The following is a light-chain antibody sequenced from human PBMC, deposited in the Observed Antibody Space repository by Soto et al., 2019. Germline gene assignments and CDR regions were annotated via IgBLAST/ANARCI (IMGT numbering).Light chain of an antibody. CDR2: AAS. Sequence: IQMTQSPPSVSASVGDRVTITFRASQGIRNDLGWYQQKPGKAPKLLIYAASSLQSGVPSRFSGSGSGTDFTLTISSLQPEDFATYYCLQDYNYPWTFGQGTKVDIK. CDR3: LQDYNYPWT. CDR1: QGIRND. V-gene: IGKV1-6*01. J-gene: IGKJ1*01.